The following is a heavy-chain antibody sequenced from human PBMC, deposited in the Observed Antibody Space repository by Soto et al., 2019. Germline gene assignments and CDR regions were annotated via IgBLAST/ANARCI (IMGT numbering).Heavy chain of an antibody. CDR1: GDTFNDYY. CDR3: ARESGGATATLDYYYFYMDV. J-gene: IGHJ6*03. D-gene: IGHD5-12*01. V-gene: IGHV1-2*04. Sequence: QVQLVQSVAEVKRPGASVTVSCRSSGDTFNDYYIHWVRQAPGQGLEWMGWINPNGGVTKYAQKFQGWVSMTRATSIRTVYMQLSRLRSDDTAVYYCARESGGATATLDYYYFYMDVWGTGTTVTVSS. CDR2: INPNGGVT.